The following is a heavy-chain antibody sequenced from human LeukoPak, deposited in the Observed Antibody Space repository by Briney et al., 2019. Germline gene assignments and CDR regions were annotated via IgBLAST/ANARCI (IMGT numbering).Heavy chain of an antibody. J-gene: IGHJ4*02. CDR2: IDWDDDK. CDR1: GFSLSTSGMC. Sequence: SGPTLVKPTQTLTLTCTFPGFSLSTSGMCVSWIRQPPGKALEWLARIDWDDDKYYSTSLKTRLTISKDTSKNQVVLTMTNMDPVDTATYYCARNSPNYYDSSGYLDYWGQGTLVTVSS. CDR3: ARNSPNYYDSSGYLDY. D-gene: IGHD3-22*01. V-gene: IGHV2-70*11.